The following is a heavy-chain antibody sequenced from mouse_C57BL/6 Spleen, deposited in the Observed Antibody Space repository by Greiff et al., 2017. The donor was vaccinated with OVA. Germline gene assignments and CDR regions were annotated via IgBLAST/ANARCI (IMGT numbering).Heavy chain of an antibody. CDR3: ASRDSSGYLDY. V-gene: IGHV1-81*01. CDR1: GYTFTSYG. D-gene: IGHD3-2*02. J-gene: IGHJ2*01. Sequence: VQLQQSGAELARPGASVKLSCKASGYTFTSYGISWVKQRPGQGLEWIGEIYPRSGNPYYNEKFTGKATLTADKSSSTAYMELRSLTSEDSSVYFCASRDSSGYLDYWGQGTTLTVSS. CDR2: IYPRSGNP.